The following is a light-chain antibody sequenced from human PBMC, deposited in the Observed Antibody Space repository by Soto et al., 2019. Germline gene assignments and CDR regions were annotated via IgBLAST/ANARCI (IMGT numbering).Light chain of an antibody. V-gene: IGKV1-5*01. CDR3: QQYNSQGVT. J-gene: IGKJ3*01. Sequence: DIQMTQSPSTLSASVGDRVTITCRASQSISSWLAWYQQKPGKAPKLLIYDASSLESGVPSRFSGSGSGTEFTLNISSLQTDDFATYYCQQYNSQGVTFGPGTKVDIK. CDR1: QSISSW. CDR2: DAS.